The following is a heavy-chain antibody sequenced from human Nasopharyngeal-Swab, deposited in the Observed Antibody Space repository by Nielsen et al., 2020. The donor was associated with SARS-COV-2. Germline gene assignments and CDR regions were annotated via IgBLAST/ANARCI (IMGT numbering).Heavy chain of an antibody. V-gene: IGHV4-61*01. CDR2: IYYSGST. D-gene: IGHD6-6*01. CDR1: GGSVSSGSYY. CDR3: ARLDSSSSGGFDY. Sequence: ESLKISCTVSGGSVSSGSYYWSWIRQPPGKGLEWIGYIYYSGSTNYNPSLKSRVTISVDTSKNQFSLKLSSVTAADTAVYYCARLDSSSSGGFDYWGQGTLVTVSS. J-gene: IGHJ4*02.